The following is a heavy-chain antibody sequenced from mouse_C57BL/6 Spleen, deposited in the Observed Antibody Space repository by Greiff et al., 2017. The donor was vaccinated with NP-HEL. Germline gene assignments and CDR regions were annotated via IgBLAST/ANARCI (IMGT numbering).Heavy chain of an antibody. D-gene: IGHD1-1*01. CDR2: ISSGSSTI. CDR1: GFTFSDYG. V-gene: IGHV5-17*01. CDR3: ATIYYYGSSYGYFDY. Sequence: EVKLQESGGGLVKPGGSLKLSCAASGFTFSDYGMHWVRQAPEKGLEWVAYISSGSSTIYYADTVKGRFTISRDNAKNTLFLQMTSLRSEDTAMYYCATIYYYGSSYGYFDYWGQGTTLTVSS. J-gene: IGHJ2*01.